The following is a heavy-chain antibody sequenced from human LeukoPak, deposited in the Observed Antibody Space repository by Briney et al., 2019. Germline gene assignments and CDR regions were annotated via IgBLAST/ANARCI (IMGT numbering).Heavy chain of an antibody. J-gene: IGHJ6*02. CDR2: INPSGGST. V-gene: IGHV1-46*01. CDR3: ASTITFGGVIAPYYYYYGMDV. CDR1: GYTFTSYY. D-gene: IGHD3-16*02. Sequence: ASVKVSCKASGYTFTSYYMHWVRQAPGQGLEWMGIINPSGGSTGYAQKFQGRVTMTRDTSTSTVYMELSSLRSEDTAVYYCASTITFGGVIAPYYYYYGMDVWGQGTTVTVSS.